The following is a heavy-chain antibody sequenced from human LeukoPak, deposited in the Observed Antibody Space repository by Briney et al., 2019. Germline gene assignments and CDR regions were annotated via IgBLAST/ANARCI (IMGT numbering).Heavy chain of an antibody. V-gene: IGHV1-69*05. CDR1: GGTFRSYA. CDR3: ARGAPSSSLYYYYMDV. D-gene: IGHD6-6*01. CDR2: IIPIFGTA. J-gene: IGHJ6*03. Sequence: ASVKVSCKASGGTFRSYAISWVRQAPGQGLEWMGGIIPIFGTANYAQKYQGRVTITTDESTSTAYMELSSLRSEDTAVYYCARGAPSSSLYYYYMDVWGKGTTVTVSS.